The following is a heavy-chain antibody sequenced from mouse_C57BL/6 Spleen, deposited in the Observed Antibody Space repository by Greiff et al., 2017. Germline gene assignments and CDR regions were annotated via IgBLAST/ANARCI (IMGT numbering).Heavy chain of an antibody. Sequence: VQLQQSGPGLVQPSQSLSITCTVSGFSLTSYGVHWVRQSPGKGLGWLGVIWRGGSTDYNAAFMSRLSINKDNSKSQVFFKMNSLQAVDTAIYYCAKEDGGLRGGFAYWGQGTLVTVSA. D-gene: IGHD2-4*01. CDR3: AKEDGGLRGGFAY. J-gene: IGHJ3*01. CDR1: GFSLTSYG. V-gene: IGHV2-5*01. CDR2: IWRGGST.